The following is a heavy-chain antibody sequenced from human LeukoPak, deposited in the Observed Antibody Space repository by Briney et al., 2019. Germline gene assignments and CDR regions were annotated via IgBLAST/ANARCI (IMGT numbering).Heavy chain of an antibody. J-gene: IGHJ3*02. D-gene: IGHD1-14*01. CDR3: ARRSRTSWAFDI. CDR1: GGSFSGYY. Sequence: SETLSLTCTVSGGSFSGYYWSWIWKPPGKGLEWIGDIHSSGNTNYNPSLKSRVTISVDTSKNQFSLRLGPVTAADTAVYYCARRSRTSWAFDIWGQGTMVTVSS. V-gene: IGHV4-4*09. CDR2: IHSSGNT.